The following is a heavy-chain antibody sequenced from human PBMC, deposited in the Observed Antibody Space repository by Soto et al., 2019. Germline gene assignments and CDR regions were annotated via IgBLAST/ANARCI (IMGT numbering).Heavy chain of an antibody. J-gene: IGHJ4*02. CDR3: AREHYTEDSSSSLGVWFDY. CDR1: GDSVSSNSAA. Sequence: PSQTLSLPCAISGDSVSSNSAAWNWIRQSPSRGLEWLGRTYYRSKWYNDYAVSVKSRITINPDTSKNQFSLQLNSVTPEDTAVYYCAREHYTEDSSSSLGVWFDYWGQGTLVTVSS. D-gene: IGHD6-6*01. CDR2: TYYRSKWYN. V-gene: IGHV6-1*01.